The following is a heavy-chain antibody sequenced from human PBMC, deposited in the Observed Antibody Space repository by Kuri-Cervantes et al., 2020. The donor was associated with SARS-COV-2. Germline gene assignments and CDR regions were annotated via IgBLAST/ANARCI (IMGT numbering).Heavy chain of an antibody. CDR2: IKQDGSEK. J-gene: IGHJ4*02. CDR1: GFTFSSYW. V-gene: IGHV3-7*01. Sequence: GESMKISCAASGFTFSSYWMSWVRQAPGKGLEWVANIKQDGSEKYYVDSVKGRFTISRDNAKNSLYLQMNSLRAEDTAVYYCAREEDFSVDCWGQGTLVTVSS. D-gene: IGHD3-3*01. CDR3: AREEDFSVDC.